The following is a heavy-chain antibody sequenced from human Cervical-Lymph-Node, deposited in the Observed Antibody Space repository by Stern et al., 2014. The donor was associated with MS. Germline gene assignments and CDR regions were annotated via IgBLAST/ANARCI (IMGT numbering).Heavy chain of an antibody. Sequence: QVQLVQSGAEVKKPGSSVKVSCKASGGTFSNSGITWARQAPGQGLDWMGGVSATFASVNVAQKFQGRLTITADEATNTVYMELSSLRSDDTAVYYCARDRNGEGIMAYWGQGTLVTVSS. CDR1: GGTFSNSG. CDR3: ARDRNGEGIMAY. V-gene: IGHV1-69*01. CDR2: VSATFASV. J-gene: IGHJ4*02. D-gene: IGHD3-16*01.